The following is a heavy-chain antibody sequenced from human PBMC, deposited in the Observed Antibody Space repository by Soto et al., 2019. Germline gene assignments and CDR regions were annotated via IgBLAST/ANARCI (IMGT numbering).Heavy chain of an antibody. J-gene: IGHJ5*02. V-gene: IGHV4-39*01. CDR1: GGSISSSSYC. D-gene: IGHD6-13*01. CDR2: IYYSGST. Sequence: SETLSLTCTVSGGSISSSSYCWGWIRQPPGKGLEWIGSIYYSGSTYYNPSLKSRVTISVDTSKNQSSLKLSSVTAADTAVYYCARGVSSSWYPGPWGQGTLVTVSS. CDR3: ARGVSSSWYPGP.